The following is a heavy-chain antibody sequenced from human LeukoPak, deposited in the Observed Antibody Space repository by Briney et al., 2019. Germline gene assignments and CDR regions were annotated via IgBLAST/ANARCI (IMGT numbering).Heavy chain of an antibody. CDR1: GFTFSSYA. CDR3: ARGGITTIRYDY. V-gene: IGHV3-21*01. J-gene: IGHJ4*02. D-gene: IGHD3-10*01. CDR2: ISPDSGYI. Sequence: GGSLRLSCAASGFTFSSYAMSWVRQAPGKGLEWVSSISPDSGYIYYADSVKGRFTISRDNAKNSLYLQMNSLRAEDTAVYYCARGGITTIRYDYWGQGTLVTVSS.